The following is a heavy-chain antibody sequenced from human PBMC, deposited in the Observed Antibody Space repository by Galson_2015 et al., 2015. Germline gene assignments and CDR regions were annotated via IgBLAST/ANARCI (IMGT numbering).Heavy chain of an antibody. V-gene: IGHV3-15*01. J-gene: IGHJ5*02. CDR2: IKSKTDGGTT. CDR1: GFTFSNAW. CDR3: TTRRGSGSPHWFDP. Sequence: SLRLSCAASGFTFSNAWMSWVRQAPGKGLEWVGRIKSKTDGGTTDYAAPVKGRFTISRDDSKNTLYLQMNSLKTEDTAVYYCTTRRGSGSPHWFDPWGQGTLVTVSS. D-gene: IGHD3-10*01.